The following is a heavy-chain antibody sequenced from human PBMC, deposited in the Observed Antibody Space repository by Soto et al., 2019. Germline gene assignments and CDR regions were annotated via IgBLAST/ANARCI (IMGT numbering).Heavy chain of an antibody. D-gene: IGHD2-2*01. CDR3: ARVVDPDYYYYYMDV. CDR1: GFTFSSYW. CDR2: IKQDGSEK. V-gene: IGHV3-7*01. Sequence: GGSMRLSCAASGFTFSSYWVSWVRQAPGKGLEWVANIKQDGSEKYYVDSVKGRFTISRDNAKNSLYLQMNSLRAEDTAVYYCARVVDPDYYYYYMDVWGKGTTVTVS. J-gene: IGHJ6*03.